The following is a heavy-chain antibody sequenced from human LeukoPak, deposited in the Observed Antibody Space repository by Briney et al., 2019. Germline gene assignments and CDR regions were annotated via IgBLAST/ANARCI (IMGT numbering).Heavy chain of an antibody. J-gene: IGHJ4*02. D-gene: IGHD2-2*01. CDR1: GFTFSSYG. V-gene: IGHV3-30*02. CDR3: AKDPPLDIVVVPAATIDY. CDR2: IRYDGSNK. Sequence: GGSLRLSCAASGFTFSSYGMHWVRQAPGKGLEWVAFIRYDGSNKYYADSVKGRFTISRDNSKNTLYLQMNSLRAEDTAVYYCAKDPPLDIVVVPAATIDYWGQGTLVTVSS.